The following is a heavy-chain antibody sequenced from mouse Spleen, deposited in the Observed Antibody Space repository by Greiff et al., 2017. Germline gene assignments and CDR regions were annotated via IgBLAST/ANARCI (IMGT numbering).Heavy chain of an antibody. CDR3: ARRYYGFNYAMDY. CDR2: ISSGSSTI. V-gene: IGHV5-17*01. CDR1: GFTFSDYG. D-gene: IGHD2-2*01. Sequence: EVKLVESGGGLVKPGGSLKLSCAASGFTFSDYGMHWVRQAPEKGLEWVAYISSGSSTIYYADTVKGRFTISRDNAKNTLFLQMTSLRSEDTAMYYCARRYYGFNYAMDYWGQGTSVTVSS. J-gene: IGHJ4*01.